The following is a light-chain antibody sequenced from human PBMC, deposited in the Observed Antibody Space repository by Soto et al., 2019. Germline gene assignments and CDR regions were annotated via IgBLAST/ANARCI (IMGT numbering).Light chain of an antibody. V-gene: IGLV2-14*01. CDR1: SSDVGGYNY. CDR2: DVS. Sequence: QSVLTQPASVSGSPGQSITISCTGTSSDVGGYNYVSWYQQHPGKAPKLMIYDVSNRPSGVSNRFSGSKSGNTASLTISGLQAEDEADYYCSSYTSSSTGVVFGGWTKLTVL. CDR3: SSYTSSSTGVV. J-gene: IGLJ2*01.